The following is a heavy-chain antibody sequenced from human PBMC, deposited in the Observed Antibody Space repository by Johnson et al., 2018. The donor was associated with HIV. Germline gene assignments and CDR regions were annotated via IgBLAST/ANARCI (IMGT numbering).Heavy chain of an antibody. CDR1: GFTFISYG. Sequence: VQLVESGGALIQPGGSLRLSCAASGFTFISYGMHWVRQAPGKGLEWVAVISYDGSNKYYADSVKGRFTISRDNSKNTLYLQMNSLRAEDTAVYYCAKGERGYSSSSDAFDIWGQGTMVTVSS. V-gene: IGHV3-30*18. J-gene: IGHJ3*02. CDR2: ISYDGSNK. D-gene: IGHD6-6*01. CDR3: AKGERGYSSSSDAFDI.